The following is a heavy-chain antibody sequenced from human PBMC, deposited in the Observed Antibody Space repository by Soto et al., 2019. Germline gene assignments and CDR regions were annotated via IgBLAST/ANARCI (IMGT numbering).Heavy chain of an antibody. CDR2: ITANSGST. V-gene: IGHV3-23*01. D-gene: IGHD3-3*01. Sequence: GGSLRLSCAASGFPFSSYAMVLVRQSPGKGLEWVSTITANSGSTAYGDSVKGRFTISRDNSKSTLYLQMNSLRVEETAAYYCAKSPEWPNRYFDYWDQGTLVTVSS. CDR3: AKSPEWPNRYFDY. CDR1: GFPFSSYA. J-gene: IGHJ4*02.